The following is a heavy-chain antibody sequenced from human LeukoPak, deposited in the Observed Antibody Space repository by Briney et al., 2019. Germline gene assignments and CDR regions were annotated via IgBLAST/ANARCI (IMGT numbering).Heavy chain of an antibody. CDR1: GFTFSSYG. J-gene: IGHJ4*02. Sequence: GGSLRLSCAASGFTFSSYGMHWVRQAPGKGLEWVAVIWYDGSNKYYADSVKGRFTISRDNPKNTLYLQMNSLRAEDTAVYYCARAMTTVTTPYLDYWGQGTLVTVSS. D-gene: IGHD4-17*01. V-gene: IGHV3-33*01. CDR2: IWYDGSNK. CDR3: ARAMTTVTTPYLDY.